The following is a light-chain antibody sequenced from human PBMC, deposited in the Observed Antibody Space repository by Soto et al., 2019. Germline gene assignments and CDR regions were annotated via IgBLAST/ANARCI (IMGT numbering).Light chain of an antibody. CDR1: QSISNF. V-gene: IGKV1-39*01. J-gene: IGKJ4*01. CDR3: QQSNSTPLT. Sequence: DLQMTQSPSSLSASVGDRVTITCRASQSISNFLNWYQQKPGKAPKLLIYAASSLQSGVPARFSGSGSGTEFTLTISSLQPEDFATYYCQQSNSTPLTFGGGTKVEIK. CDR2: AAS.